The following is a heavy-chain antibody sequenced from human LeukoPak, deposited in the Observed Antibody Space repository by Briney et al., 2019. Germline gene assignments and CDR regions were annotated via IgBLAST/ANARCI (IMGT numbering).Heavy chain of an antibody. CDR1: GFTFSSYS. Sequence: PGGSLRLSCAASGFTFSSYSMNWVRQAPGKGLEWVSSISSSSGYIYYADSVKGRFTISRDNAKNSLYLQMNSLRAEDTAVYYCARAPSPLAVAGTDYWGQGSLVTVSS. CDR3: ARAPSPLAVAGTDY. CDR2: ISSSSGYI. D-gene: IGHD6-19*01. J-gene: IGHJ4*02. V-gene: IGHV3-21*01.